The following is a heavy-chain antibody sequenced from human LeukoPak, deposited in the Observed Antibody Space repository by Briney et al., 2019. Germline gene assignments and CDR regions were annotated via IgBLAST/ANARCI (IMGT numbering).Heavy chain of an antibody. Sequence: SETLSLTCTVSGGSISSSSYYRGWIRQPPGKGLEWIGSIYYSGSTYYNPSLKSRFTISVDTSKNQFSLKLSSVTAADTAVYYCARDQDTVTTFDAFDIWGQGTMVTVSS. V-gene: IGHV4-39*07. CDR1: GGSISSSSYY. J-gene: IGHJ3*02. D-gene: IGHD4-17*01. CDR2: IYYSGST. CDR3: ARDQDTVTTFDAFDI.